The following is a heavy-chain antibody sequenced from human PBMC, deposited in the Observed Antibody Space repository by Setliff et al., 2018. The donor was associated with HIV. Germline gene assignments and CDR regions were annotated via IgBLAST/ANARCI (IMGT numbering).Heavy chain of an antibody. CDR2: ISAYDGNT. Sequence: ASVKVSCKASGYNFTSYGFTWVRQAPGQGLEWMGWISAYDGNTNYEQKFQGRVTMTTDTSTSTAYMELRSLRSDDTAVYFCARSPYSGRLVPWGQGTLVTVSS. CDR3: ARSPYSGRLVP. V-gene: IGHV1-18*01. J-gene: IGHJ5*02. D-gene: IGHD5-12*01. CDR1: GYNFTSYG.